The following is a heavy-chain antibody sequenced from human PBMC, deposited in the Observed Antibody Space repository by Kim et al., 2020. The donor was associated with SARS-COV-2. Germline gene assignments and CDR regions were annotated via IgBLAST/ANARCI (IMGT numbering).Heavy chain of an antibody. CDR2: IRSKRDGGIT. D-gene: IGHD5-12*01. Sequence: GGSLRLSCVGSGFSFTYAWMSWVRQAPGKGLEWLGRIRSKRDGGITDYAAPVKGRFIISRDDSENTLFLQLNSLKNEDTAVYYCSTGQGGYDLPDDWGQG. CDR1: GFSFTYAW. V-gene: IGHV3-15*01. CDR3: STGQGGYDLPDD. J-gene: IGHJ1*01.